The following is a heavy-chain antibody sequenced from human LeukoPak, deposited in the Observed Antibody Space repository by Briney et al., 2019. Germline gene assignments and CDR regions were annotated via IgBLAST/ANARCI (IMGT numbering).Heavy chain of an antibody. D-gene: IGHD2-2*01. V-gene: IGHV1-2*02. CDR1: GYTFTGYY. Sequence: ASVKVSCKASGYTFTGYYLHWVRQAPGQGLEWMGWINPNSGGTNYAQKFQGRVTMTRDTSISTAYLELRRLRSDDTAVYYCARSKGISTSLEGFDIWGQGTMVTVSS. CDR3: ARSKGISTSLEGFDI. CDR2: INPNSGGT. J-gene: IGHJ3*02.